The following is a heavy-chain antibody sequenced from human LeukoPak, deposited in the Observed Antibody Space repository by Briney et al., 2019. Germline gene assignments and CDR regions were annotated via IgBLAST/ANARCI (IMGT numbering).Heavy chain of an antibody. CDR2: IKQDGSEK. V-gene: IGHV3-7*01. D-gene: IGHD3-22*01. J-gene: IGHJ4*02. Sequence: GGSLRLSCAASGFTFSSYWMSWVRQAPGKGLEWVANIKQDGSEKYYVDSVKGRFTISRDNAKNSLYLQMNSLRAEDTAVYYCARGRWDYDSSGYYHPVYWGQGTLVTVAS. CDR3: ARGRWDYDSSGYYHPVY. CDR1: GFTFSSYW.